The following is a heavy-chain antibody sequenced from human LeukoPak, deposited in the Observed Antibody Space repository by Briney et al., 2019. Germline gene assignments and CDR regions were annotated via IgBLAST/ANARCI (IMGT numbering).Heavy chain of an antibody. CDR1: GFTFSSFA. CDR2: IRGSGGST. V-gene: IGHV3-23*01. CDR3: AKSYGFDY. Sequence: GGSLRLSCAGSGFTFSSFAMGWVRQAPGKVLEWVSAIRGSGGSTYYADSLKGRFTISRDNSKNTLYLQMNSPRAEDTAVYYCAKSYGFDYWGQGTLVTVSS. D-gene: IGHD5-18*01. J-gene: IGHJ4*02.